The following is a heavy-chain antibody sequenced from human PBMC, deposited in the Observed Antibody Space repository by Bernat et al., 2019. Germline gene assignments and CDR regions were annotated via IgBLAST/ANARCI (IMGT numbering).Heavy chain of an antibody. CDR1: GGTFSSYT. J-gene: IGHJ3*02. CDR2: IIPILGIA. D-gene: IGHD3-22*01. Sequence: QVQLVQSGAEVKKPGSSVKVSSKASGGTFSSYTISWVRQAPGQGLEWMGRIIPILGIANYAQKFQGRVTITADKSTSTAYMELSSLRSEDTAVYYCARERLPYDSSGIGDAFDIWGQGTMVTVSS. V-gene: IGHV1-69*08. CDR3: ARERLPYDSSGIGDAFDI.